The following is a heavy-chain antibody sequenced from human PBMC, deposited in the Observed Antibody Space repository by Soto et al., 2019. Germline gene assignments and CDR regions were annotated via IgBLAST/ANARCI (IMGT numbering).Heavy chain of an antibody. CDR3: ATWRTYSGSYCFDY. CDR1: GGTFKTYT. V-gene: IGHV1-69*06. D-gene: IGHD1-26*01. J-gene: IGHJ4*02. CDR2: IIPMYDSA. Sequence: QVQLVQSGAELKKPGSSVNVSCAASGGTFKTYTINWVRQAPGQGLGWIGQIIPMYDSANYAQRFQARVTISADKSTNIAYMELSGLRSEDTALYYCATWRTYSGSYCFDYWGQGTLVSVSS.